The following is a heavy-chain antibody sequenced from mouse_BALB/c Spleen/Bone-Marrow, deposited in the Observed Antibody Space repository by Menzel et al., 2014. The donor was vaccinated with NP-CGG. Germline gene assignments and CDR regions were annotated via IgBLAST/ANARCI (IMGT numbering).Heavy chain of an antibody. V-gene: IGHV7-3*02. J-gene: IGHJ2*01. CDR1: GFTFTDYY. Sequence: EVKLVESGGGLVLPGGSLRLSCATSGFTFTDYYMNWVRQPPGKALEWLGFIRNKANGYTTEYSASVKGRFTISRDNSQSILYLQMNTLRAEDSATYYCARDKGGVLFDYFGQGTTLTVSS. CDR3: ARDKGGVLFDY. D-gene: IGHD1-1*02. CDR2: IRNKANGYTT.